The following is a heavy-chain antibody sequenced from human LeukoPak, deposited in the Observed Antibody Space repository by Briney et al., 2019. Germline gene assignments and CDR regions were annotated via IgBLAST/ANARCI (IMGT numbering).Heavy chain of an antibody. CDR3: ARDRYSPRSFDY. J-gene: IGHJ4*02. CDR1: GGSISSSSYY. Sequence: PSETLSLTCTVSGGSISSSSYYWGWIRQPPGKGLEWIGSIYYNENTYYNPSLKSRVTISVDTSKNQLSLKLSSVTAADTAVYYCARDRYSPRSFDYWGQGTLVTVSS. CDR2: IYYNENT. D-gene: IGHD2-15*01. V-gene: IGHV4-39*07.